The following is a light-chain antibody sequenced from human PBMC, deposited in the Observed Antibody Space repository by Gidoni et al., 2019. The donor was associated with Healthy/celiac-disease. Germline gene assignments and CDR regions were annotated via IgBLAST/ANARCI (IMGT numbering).Light chain of an antibody. Sequence: EIALTQSPGTLSLSPGDRATLSCRASQSVSSSYLAWYQQKPGQAPMLRIYGASSRATGIPDRFSGSGSGTDFTLTISRLEPEDFAVYYCQQYGSSPPYTFGQGTKLEIK. CDR3: QQYGSSPPYT. CDR2: GAS. CDR1: QSVSSSY. V-gene: IGKV3-20*01. J-gene: IGKJ2*01.